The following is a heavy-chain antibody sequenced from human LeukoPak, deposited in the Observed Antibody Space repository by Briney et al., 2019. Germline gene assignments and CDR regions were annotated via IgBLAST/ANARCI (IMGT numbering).Heavy chain of an antibody. V-gene: IGHV3-74*01. Sequence: GGSLRLSCAASGFTFSSYWMNWVRQAPGKGLVWVSRTASDGSSTTYADSVKGRFSISRDNAKNTLYLQMNSLRVEDTAVYYCARGRPHGDDYWGQGTLVTVSS. CDR3: ARGRPHGDDY. CDR1: GFTFSSYW. J-gene: IGHJ4*02. CDR2: TASDGSST. D-gene: IGHD4-17*01.